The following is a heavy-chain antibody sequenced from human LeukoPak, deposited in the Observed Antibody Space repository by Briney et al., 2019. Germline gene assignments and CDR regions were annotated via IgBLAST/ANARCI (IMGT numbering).Heavy chain of an antibody. CDR2: INHSGST. CDR3: ARGGGPLRYFDWLSQGSYYYGMDV. V-gene: IGHV4-34*01. CDR1: GGSFSGYY. Sequence: SETLSLTCAVYGGSFSGYYWSWIRQPPGKGLEWIGEINHSGSTNYNPSLESRVTISVDTSKNQFSLKLSSVTAADTAVYYCARGGGPLRYFDWLSQGSYYYGMDVWGQGTTVTVSS. J-gene: IGHJ6*02. D-gene: IGHD3-9*01.